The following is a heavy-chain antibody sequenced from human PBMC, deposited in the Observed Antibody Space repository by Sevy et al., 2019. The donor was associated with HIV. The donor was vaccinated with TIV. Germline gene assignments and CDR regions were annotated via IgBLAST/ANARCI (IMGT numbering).Heavy chain of an antibody. CDR2: IWYDGSNK. Sequence: GGSLRLSCAASGFTFSSYGMHWVLQAPGKGLEWVAVIWYDGSNKYYADSVKGRFTISRDNSKNTLYLQMNSLRAEDTAVYYCARDKDYYDSSGYYYDGGHAFDIWGQGTMVTVSS. CDR3: ARDKDYYDSSGYYYDGGHAFDI. V-gene: IGHV3-33*01. D-gene: IGHD3-22*01. CDR1: GFTFSSYG. J-gene: IGHJ3*02.